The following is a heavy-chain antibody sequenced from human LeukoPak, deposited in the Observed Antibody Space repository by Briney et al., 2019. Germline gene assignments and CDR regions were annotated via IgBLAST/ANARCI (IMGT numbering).Heavy chain of an antibody. CDR2: IYPGDSDT. Sequence: GESLKISCKGSGFSFTTYWIGWVRQMPGKGLEWMGIIYPGDSDTRYSPSFQGQVTISADKSISTAYVQWSSLKASDTAMYYCARRDTSGWPTKFDYWGQGTLVTVPS. D-gene: IGHD6-19*01. CDR1: GFSFTTYW. J-gene: IGHJ4*02. V-gene: IGHV5-51*01. CDR3: ARRDTSGWPTKFDY.